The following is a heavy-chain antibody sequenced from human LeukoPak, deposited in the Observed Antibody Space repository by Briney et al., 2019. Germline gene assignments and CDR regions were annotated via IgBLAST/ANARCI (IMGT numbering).Heavy chain of an antibody. Sequence: TGGSLRLSCVVSGFTFNSYTMTWVRQAPGKGLEWISDISSSGSAIHYADSVKGRFTISRDNVKNSLYLQMDSLRDEDTAVYYCAAPGAWGQGTLVTVSS. V-gene: IGHV3-48*02. CDR3: AAPGA. CDR2: ISSSGSAI. CDR1: GFTFNSYT. J-gene: IGHJ5*02. D-gene: IGHD7-27*01.